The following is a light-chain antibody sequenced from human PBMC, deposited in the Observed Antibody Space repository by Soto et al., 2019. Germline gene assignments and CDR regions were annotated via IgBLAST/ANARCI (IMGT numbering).Light chain of an antibody. J-gene: IGKJ5*01. CDR1: QSLXSD. V-gene: IGKV1-9*01. CDR2: DAS. Sequence: LLTQSPSTLSASVGDSVTISCRASQSLXSDLAWYQQNPGKAPKVLXDDASTLQNGVPSTLSGSGSGTEFTLTISSLQPENFGTYYCQQFKRDPITFGQGTRLEIK. CDR3: QQFKRDPIT.